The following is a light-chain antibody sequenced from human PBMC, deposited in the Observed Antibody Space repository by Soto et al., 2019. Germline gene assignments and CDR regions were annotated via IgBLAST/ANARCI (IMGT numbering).Light chain of an antibody. Sequence: DIQMTQSPSSLSASVGDRVTITCRASQGIGNDLGWFQQKPGKAPKRLIYAASSLQSGVPSRFSGSRSETEFTLTISSLQPEDFGTYYCLQHNSFPFTFGQGTKLDIK. J-gene: IGKJ2*01. V-gene: IGKV1-17*01. CDR3: LQHNSFPFT. CDR2: AAS. CDR1: QGIGND.